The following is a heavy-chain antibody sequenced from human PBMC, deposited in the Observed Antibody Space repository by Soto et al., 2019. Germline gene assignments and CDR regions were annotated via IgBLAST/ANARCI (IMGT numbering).Heavy chain of an antibody. Sequence: ASVKVSCKASGYTFTSYAMHWVRQAPGQRLEWMGWINAGNGNTKYSQKFQGRVTITADTSTSTAYMELSSLRSEDTAVYYCARRRYYDSSGYYDAFDIWGQGTMVTVSS. D-gene: IGHD3-22*01. CDR1: GYTFTSYA. V-gene: IGHV1-3*01. CDR2: INAGNGNT. CDR3: ARRRYYDSSGYYDAFDI. J-gene: IGHJ3*02.